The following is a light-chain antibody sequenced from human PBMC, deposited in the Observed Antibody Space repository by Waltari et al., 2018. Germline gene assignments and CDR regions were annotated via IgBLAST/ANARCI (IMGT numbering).Light chain of an antibody. J-gene: IGLJ1*01. V-gene: IGLV2-8*01. CDR1: GSGGS. CDR2: EVS. CDR3: SSDAVSNNFYD. Sequence: QSALTQPPSASGSPGQSVTISCTGTGSGGSVSWYQQLPGQAPKLLIYEVSRRPSGVPDRSSGSKSGTTASRTVSGLQAEDEGDYYCSSDAVSNNFYDFGSGTKVTVL.